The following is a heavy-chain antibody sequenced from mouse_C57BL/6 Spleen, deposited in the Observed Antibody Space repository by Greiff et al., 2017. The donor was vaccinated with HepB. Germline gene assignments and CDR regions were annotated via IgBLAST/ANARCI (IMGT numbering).Heavy chain of an antibody. CDR3: ARSPPPGIDGSSSWFAY. V-gene: IGHV1-50*01. CDR1: GYTFTSYW. Sequence: QVQLQQPGAELVKPGASVKLSCKASGYTFTSYWMQWVKQRPGQGLEWIGEIDPSDSYTNYNQKFKGKATLTVDTSSSTAYMQLSSLTSGDSAVYYCARSPPPGIDGSSSWFAYWGQGTLVTVSA. D-gene: IGHD1-1*01. J-gene: IGHJ3*01. CDR2: IDPSDSYT.